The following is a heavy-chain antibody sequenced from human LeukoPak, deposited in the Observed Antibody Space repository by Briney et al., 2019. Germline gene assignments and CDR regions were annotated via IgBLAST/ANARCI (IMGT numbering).Heavy chain of an antibody. CDR1: GGSISSYF. J-gene: IGHJ6*02. CDR3: ARYTGTYGYYGMDV. D-gene: IGHD1-26*01. CDR2: ISYSGST. V-gene: IGHV4-59*12. Sequence: SETLSLTCTVSGGSISSYFWSWIRQPPGKELEWIGYISYSGSTNYNPSLKSRLTISVDTSKNQFSLKLTSVTAADTAVYCCARYTGTYGYYGMDVWGQGTTVTVSS.